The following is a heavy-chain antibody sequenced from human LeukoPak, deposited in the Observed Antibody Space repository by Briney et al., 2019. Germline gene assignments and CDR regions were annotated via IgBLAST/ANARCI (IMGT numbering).Heavy chain of an antibody. CDR3: ARYRGTVTTIDY. CDR2: INWNGGST. D-gene: IGHD4-11*01. CDR1: GFTFDDYG. J-gene: IGHJ4*02. Sequence: PGGSLRLSCAASGFTFDDYGMSWVRQAPGKGLEGVSGINWNGGSTGYADSVKGRFTISRDNAKNSLHLQMNSLRAEDTALYYCARYRGTVTTIDYWGQGTLVTVSS. V-gene: IGHV3-20*04.